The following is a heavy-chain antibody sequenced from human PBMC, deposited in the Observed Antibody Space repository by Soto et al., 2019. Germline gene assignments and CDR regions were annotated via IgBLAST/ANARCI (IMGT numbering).Heavy chain of an antibody. CDR1: GYTYTSIG. V-gene: IGHV1-18*04. Sequence: ASVKVSCKAAGYTYTSIGISRATQAAGQGLEWMGWISAYNGNTTYAQKPQGRVTITTDTSTSTAYLELRSLRDEDTAVYYCAGAIVSPNYYGMDVWGQGTTVTVSS. D-gene: IGHD5-12*01. CDR3: AGAIVSPNYYGMDV. CDR2: ISAYNGNT. J-gene: IGHJ6*02.